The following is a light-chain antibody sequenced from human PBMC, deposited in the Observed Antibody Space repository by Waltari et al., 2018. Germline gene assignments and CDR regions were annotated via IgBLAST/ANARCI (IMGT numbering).Light chain of an antibody. CDR1: QRISDW. CDR3: HQDSSYPRA. J-gene: IGKJ1*01. CDR2: KAS. V-gene: IGKV1-5*03. Sequence: DIQMTQSPSTLSASVGDRVTIPCRASQRISDWLAWYQQKPGKAPKLLIYKASSLQSGVPSRFSGSGSGTEFTLTISTLQPDDSATYYCHQDSSYPRAFGQGTKVEIK.